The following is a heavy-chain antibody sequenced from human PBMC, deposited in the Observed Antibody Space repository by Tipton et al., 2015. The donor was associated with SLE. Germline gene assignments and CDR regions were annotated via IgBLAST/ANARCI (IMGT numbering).Heavy chain of an antibody. CDR2: IYSGGST. Sequence: GSLRLSCAASGFTFSSYAMSWVRQAPGKGLEWVSVIYSGGSTYYADSVKGRFTISRDNSKNTLYLQMNSLRAEDTAVYYCARDRGSSYWGQGTLVTVSS. V-gene: IGHV3-53*01. CDR3: ARDRGSSY. CDR1: GFTFSSYA. J-gene: IGHJ4*02.